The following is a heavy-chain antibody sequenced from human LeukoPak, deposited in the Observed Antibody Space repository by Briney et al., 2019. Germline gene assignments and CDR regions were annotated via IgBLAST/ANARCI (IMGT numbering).Heavy chain of an antibody. J-gene: IGHJ4*02. Sequence: GGSLRLSCAASGFTFSDYYMSWIRQAPGKGLEWVSYISSSGSTIYYADSVKGRFTISRDNAKNSLYLQMDSLRAEDTAVYYCAKDRPITMVRGPLDYWGQGTLVTVSS. CDR3: AKDRPITMVRGPLDY. CDR1: GFTFSDYY. CDR2: ISSSGSTI. D-gene: IGHD3-10*01. V-gene: IGHV3-11*04.